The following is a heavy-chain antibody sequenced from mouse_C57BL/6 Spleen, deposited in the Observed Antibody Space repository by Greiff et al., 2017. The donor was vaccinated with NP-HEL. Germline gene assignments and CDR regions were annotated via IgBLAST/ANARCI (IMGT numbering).Heavy chain of an antibody. V-gene: IGHV1-26*01. CDR2: INPNNGGT. CDR1: GYTFTDYY. Sequence: EVQLHQSGPELVKPGASVKISCKASGYTFTDYYMNWVKQSPGKSLEWIGDINPNNGGTSYNQKFKGKATLTVDNSSSTAYMELGSLTSEDSAVYYCARDSNYDYAMDYWGKGTSVTVSS. J-gene: IGHJ4*01. D-gene: IGHD2-5*01. CDR3: ARDSNYDYAMDY.